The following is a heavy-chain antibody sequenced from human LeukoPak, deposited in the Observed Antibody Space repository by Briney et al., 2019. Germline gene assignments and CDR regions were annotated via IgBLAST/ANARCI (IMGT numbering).Heavy chain of an antibody. CDR1: GGSFSGYY. J-gene: IGHJ4*02. D-gene: IGHD7-27*01. CDR2: INHSGST. Sequence: SETLSLTCAVYGGSFSGYYWSWIRQPPGKGLEWIGEINHSGSTNYNPSLKSRVTISVDTSKNQFSLKLSSVTAADTAVYYCARGGGLGIVYWGQGTLDTVSS. V-gene: IGHV4-34*01. CDR3: ARGGGLGIVY.